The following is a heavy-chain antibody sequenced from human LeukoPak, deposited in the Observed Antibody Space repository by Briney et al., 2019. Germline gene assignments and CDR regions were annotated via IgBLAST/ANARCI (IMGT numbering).Heavy chain of an antibody. D-gene: IGHD2-21*01. CDR3: AREFVAFDAFDI. Sequence: ASVKVSCKASGYTFTSYYMHWVRQAPGQGLEWMGIINPSGGSTSYAQKFQGRVTTTRDTSTSTVYMELSSLRSEDTAVYYCAREFVAFDAFDIWGQGTMVTVSS. V-gene: IGHV1-46*01. CDR2: INPSGGST. J-gene: IGHJ3*02. CDR1: GYTFTSYY.